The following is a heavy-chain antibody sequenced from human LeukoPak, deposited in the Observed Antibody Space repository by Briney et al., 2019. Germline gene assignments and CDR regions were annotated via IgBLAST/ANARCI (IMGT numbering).Heavy chain of an antibody. V-gene: IGHV3-30*02. D-gene: IGHD3-10*01. J-gene: IGHJ6*03. CDR1: GFTFSSSG. Sequence: GGSLRLSCAASGFTFSSSGMHWVRQAPGKGLEWVTFIRYDGSNKYYADSVKGRFTISRDNSKNTLSLQMNSLRSEDTAVYYCARDGVDHYYGSGSYYNGLSYYYYMDVWGKGTTVTISS. CDR3: ARDGVDHYYGSGSYYNGLSYYYYMDV. CDR2: IRYDGSNK.